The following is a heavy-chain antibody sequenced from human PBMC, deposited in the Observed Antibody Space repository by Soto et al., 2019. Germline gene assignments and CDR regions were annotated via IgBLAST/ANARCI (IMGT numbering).Heavy chain of an antibody. D-gene: IGHD3-3*01. V-gene: IGHV4-30-2*05. J-gene: IGHJ4*02. CDR3: ASRTDYYFDY. CDR1: GGSISSGGYS. CDR2: IYHSGST. Sequence: ASETLSLTCAVSGGSISSGGYSWSWIRQPPGKGLEWIGYIYHSGSTYYNPSLKSRVTISVDTSKNQFSLKLSSVTAADTAVYYCASRTDYYFDYWGQGTLVTVSS.